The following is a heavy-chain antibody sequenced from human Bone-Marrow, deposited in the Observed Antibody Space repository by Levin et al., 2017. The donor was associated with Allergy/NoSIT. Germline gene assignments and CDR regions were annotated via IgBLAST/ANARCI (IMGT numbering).Heavy chain of an antibody. CDR1: GVTFSHVW. J-gene: IGHJ4*02. Sequence: GGSLRLSCAASGVTFSHVWMNWVRQAPGKGLEWVGRIKSYSGGGTTDYAAPVKGRFTISRDDSKDTLYLQMNSLKTEDTAVYYCTTGGGLGVIDFWGQGTLVTVSS. V-gene: IGHV3-15*07. CDR3: TTGGGLGVIDF. CDR2: IKSYSGGGTT. D-gene: IGHD3-16*01.